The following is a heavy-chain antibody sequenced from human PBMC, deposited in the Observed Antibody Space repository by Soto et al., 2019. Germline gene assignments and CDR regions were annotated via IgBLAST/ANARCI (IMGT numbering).Heavy chain of an antibody. CDR1: GGSISSGCYS. CDR3: ARGNVAAIDY. D-gene: IGHD2-21*01. CDR2: IYHSGST. Sequence: QLQLQESGSGLVKPSQHLSLTCAVSGGSISSGCYSWSWIRQPPGKGLECIGYIYHSGSTYYNQSRKSRVTISVDRSQNQFSLKLISVAAADTAVYYCARGNVAAIDYWGKGTLVTVSS. J-gene: IGHJ4*02. V-gene: IGHV4-30-2*01.